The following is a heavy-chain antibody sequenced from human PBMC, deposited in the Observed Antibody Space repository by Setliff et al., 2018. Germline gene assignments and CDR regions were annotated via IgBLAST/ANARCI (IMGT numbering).Heavy chain of an antibody. CDR2: IYTSGST. D-gene: IGHD2-2*01. CDR1: GGSISSGSYY. V-gene: IGHV4-61*09. J-gene: IGHJ5*02. Sequence: SETLSLTCTVSGGSISSGSYYWSWIRQPAGKGLEWIGHIYTSGSTNYNPSLKSRVTISVDTSKNQFSLKLSSVTAADTAVYYCARDQGYCGSASCYAQLWFDPWGQGTLVTVSS. CDR3: ARDQGYCGSASCYAQLWFDP.